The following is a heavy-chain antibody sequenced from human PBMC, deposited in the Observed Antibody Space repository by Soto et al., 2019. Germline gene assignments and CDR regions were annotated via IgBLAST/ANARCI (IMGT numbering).Heavy chain of an antibody. CDR1: GFTFSDYA. CDR3: AKGGRQWLVTSDFNY. Sequence: ESGGGVVQPGRSLRLSCAASGFTFSDYAMHWVRQAPGKGLEWVAVVSHDGRNTHYADSVKGRFTISRDNSKNTVSLEMTSLRAEDTAGYYCAKGGRQWLVTSDFNYWGQGALVTVSS. V-gene: IGHV3-30*18. CDR2: VSHDGRNT. D-gene: IGHD6-19*01. J-gene: IGHJ4*02.